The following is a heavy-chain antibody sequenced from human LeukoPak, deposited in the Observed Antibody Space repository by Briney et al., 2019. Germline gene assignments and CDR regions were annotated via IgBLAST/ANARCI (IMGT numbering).Heavy chain of an antibody. CDR3: ARDKLWFGGNDY. Sequence: GGSLRLSCAASGFTFSSYAMHWVRQAPGQGLEYVSAISGNGANTFYANSVKGRFTISRDNSKNTLYLQMGSLRAEDMAVYYCARDKLWFGGNDYWGQGTLVTVSS. CDR1: GFTFSSYA. D-gene: IGHD3-10*01. CDR2: ISGNGANT. J-gene: IGHJ4*02. V-gene: IGHV3-64*01.